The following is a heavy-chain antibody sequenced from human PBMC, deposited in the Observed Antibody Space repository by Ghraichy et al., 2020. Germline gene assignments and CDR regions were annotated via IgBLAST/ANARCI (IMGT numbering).Heavy chain of an antibody. CDR3: ASGYGSGTYYLDY. J-gene: IGHJ4*02. CDR2: GHYSGST. D-gene: IGHD3-10*01. CDR1: GGSMNSYY. V-gene: IGHV4-59*03. Sequence: ESLNISCTVSGGSMNSYYWSWIRQPPGKGLEWIGYGHYSGSTNYKPSLRGRVSISVDTSKNQFSLELTSVTAADTAVYYCASGYGSGTYYLDYWGQGILVTVSS.